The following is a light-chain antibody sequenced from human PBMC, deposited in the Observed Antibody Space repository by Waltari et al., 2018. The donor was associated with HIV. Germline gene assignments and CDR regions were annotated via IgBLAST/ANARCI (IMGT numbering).Light chain of an antibody. V-gene: IGLV2-23*02. CDR3: CSYAGSSTLG. CDR2: AVN. J-gene: IGLJ2*01. Sequence: QSALTQPASVSGSPGQSITISCTGTSRDVGGYNYVSYYQQHPDKAPKLMIYAVNKRPSGISIRSSVSKSVNTASLTISGLQAEDEADYYCCSYAGSSTLGFGGGTKLTVL. CDR1: SRDVGGYNY.